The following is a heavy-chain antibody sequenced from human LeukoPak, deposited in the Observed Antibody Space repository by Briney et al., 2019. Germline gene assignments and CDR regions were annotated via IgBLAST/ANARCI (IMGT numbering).Heavy chain of an antibody. V-gene: IGHV3-74*01. Sequence: GGSLRLSCAASGFTFSSDSMNWVRQAPGKGLVWVSRIASDGSSTTYADSVKGRFSISRDNAKNTLYLQMNSLRVEDTAVYYCARGRPHGNDYWGQGTLVTVSS. CDR1: GFTFSSDS. CDR3: ARGRPHGNDY. D-gene: IGHD4-23*01. J-gene: IGHJ4*02. CDR2: IASDGSST.